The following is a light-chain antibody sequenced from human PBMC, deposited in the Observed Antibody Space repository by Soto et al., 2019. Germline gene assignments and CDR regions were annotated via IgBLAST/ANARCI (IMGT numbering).Light chain of an antibody. CDR3: SSYTGDNTWM. CDR1: SSDIGAYKY. V-gene: IGLV2-14*01. Sequence: QSALTHPASVSGSPGQPITISCSGTSSDIGAYKYVSWYQQHPGKVPKLMIYEVNNRPSGVSDRFSGSKSGNTASLTISGLQAEDEADYYCSSYTGDNTWMFGGGTKLTVL. J-gene: IGLJ3*02. CDR2: EVN.